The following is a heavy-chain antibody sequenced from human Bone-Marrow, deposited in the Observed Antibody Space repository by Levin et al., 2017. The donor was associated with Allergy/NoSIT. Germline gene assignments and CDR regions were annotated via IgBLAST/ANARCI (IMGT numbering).Heavy chain of an antibody. CDR3: ARLPYCTGGSCYPGGY. D-gene: IGHD2-15*01. CDR1: RFTFSMYS. CDR2: ISSSSHII. J-gene: IGHJ4*02. Sequence: PGGSLRLSCAASRFTFSMYSMNWVRQGPGKGLEWVSYISSSSHIIHYADSVKGRFTISRDNAKNSLYLQMNSLRDEDTAVYYCARLPYCTGGSCYPGGYWGQGTLVTVSS. V-gene: IGHV3-48*02.